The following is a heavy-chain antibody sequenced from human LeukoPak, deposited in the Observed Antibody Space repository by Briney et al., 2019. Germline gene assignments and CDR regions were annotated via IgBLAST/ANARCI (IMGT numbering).Heavy chain of an antibody. CDR1: GFTFDDYG. D-gene: IGHD1-26*01. J-gene: IGHJ6*03. CDR3: AKVYGAGATFDYYMDV. Sequence: GGSLRLSCAASGFTFDDYGMSWVRQAPGKGLEWVSGINWNGGSTGYADSVKGRFTISRDNSKNSLYLQMNSLRVEDTALYYCAKVYGAGATFDYYMDVWGKGTTVTVSS. V-gene: IGHV3-20*04. CDR2: INWNGGST.